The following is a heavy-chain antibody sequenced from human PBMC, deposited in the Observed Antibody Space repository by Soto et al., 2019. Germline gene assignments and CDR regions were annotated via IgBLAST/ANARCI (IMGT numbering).Heavy chain of an antibody. CDR3: VGIAARRNYYYYYMDV. J-gene: IGHJ6*03. D-gene: IGHD6-6*01. V-gene: IGHV4-31*03. CDR1: GGSISSGGYY. Sequence: QVQLQESGPGLVKPSQTLSLTCTVSGGSISSGGYYWSWIRQHPGKGLEWIGYIYYSGSTYYNPSLKSRVTISVDTSKNQFSLKLRSVTAADTAVYYCVGIAARRNYYYYYMDVWGKGTTVTVSS. CDR2: IYYSGST.